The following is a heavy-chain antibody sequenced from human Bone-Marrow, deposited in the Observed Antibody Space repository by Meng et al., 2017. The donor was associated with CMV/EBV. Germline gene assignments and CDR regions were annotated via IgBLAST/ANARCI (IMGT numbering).Heavy chain of an antibody. Sequence: GESLKISCAASGFTFSSYSMNWVRQAPGKGLEWVSSISSSSSYIYYADSVKGRFTISRDNAKNSPYLQMNSLRDEDTAVYYCARSAKSGYPLIIDFDYWGQGTLVTVSS. V-gene: IGHV3-21*01. CDR3: ARSAKSGYPLIIDFDY. D-gene: IGHD3-3*01. J-gene: IGHJ4*02. CDR1: GFTFSSYS. CDR2: ISSSSSYI.